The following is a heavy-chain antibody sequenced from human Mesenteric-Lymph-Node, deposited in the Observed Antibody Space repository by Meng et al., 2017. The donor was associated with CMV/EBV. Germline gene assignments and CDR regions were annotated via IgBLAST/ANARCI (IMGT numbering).Heavy chain of an antibody. Sequence: QITLKESGPKLGKPTQTLTLTCTFSGFSLSTSGVGVGWIRQPPGKALEWLALIYWDDDKRYSPSLKSRLTITKDTSKNQVVLTMTNMDPVDTATYYCAHSSGIAAAGPFYFDYWGQGTLVTVSS. J-gene: IGHJ4*02. CDR3: AHSSGIAAAGPFYFDY. CDR1: GFSLSTSGVG. V-gene: IGHV2-5*02. CDR2: IYWDDDK. D-gene: IGHD6-13*01.